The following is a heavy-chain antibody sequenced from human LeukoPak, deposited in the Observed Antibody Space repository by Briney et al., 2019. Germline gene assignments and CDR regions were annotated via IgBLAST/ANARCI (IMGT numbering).Heavy chain of an antibody. CDR3: AKDLAGTTSFDF. Sequence: GGSLRLSCGASGFTFSNNAMYWVRQSPGKGLEWVSGLSHNGRSTYYADSVKGRFSISRDKSKNMLYLQMNILRAEDTAIYYCAKDLAGTTSFDFWGQGTLVTVSS. V-gene: IGHV3-23*01. D-gene: IGHD1-7*01. CDR2: LSHNGRST. CDR1: GFTFSNNA. J-gene: IGHJ4*02.